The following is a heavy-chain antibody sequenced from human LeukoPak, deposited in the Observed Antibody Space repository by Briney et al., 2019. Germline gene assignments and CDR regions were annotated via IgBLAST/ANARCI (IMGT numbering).Heavy chain of an antibody. D-gene: IGHD4-23*01. CDR1: GGSISSGDYY. Sequence: SQTLSLTCTVSGGSISSGDYYWSWLRQPPGKGLEWIGYIYYSGSTYYNPSLKGRVTISVDTSKNQFSLKLSSVTAADTAVYYCARVPDYGGNDAFDIWGQGTMVTVSS. V-gene: IGHV4-30-4*08. CDR3: ARVPDYGGNDAFDI. J-gene: IGHJ3*02. CDR2: IYYSGST.